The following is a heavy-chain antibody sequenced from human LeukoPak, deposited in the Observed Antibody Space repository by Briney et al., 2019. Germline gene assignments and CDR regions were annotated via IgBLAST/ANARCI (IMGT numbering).Heavy chain of an antibody. CDR1: GYTFTGYY. CDR3: ARAPYCSGGSCYPDKPDWFDP. Sequence: ASVKVSCKASGYTFTGYYMHWVRQAPGQGLEWMGWINPNSGGTNYAQKFQGRVTMTRDTSISTAYMELSRLRSDDTAVYYCARAPYCSGGSCYPDKPDWFDPWGQGTLVTVSS. D-gene: IGHD2-15*01. V-gene: IGHV1-2*02. J-gene: IGHJ5*02. CDR2: INPNSGGT.